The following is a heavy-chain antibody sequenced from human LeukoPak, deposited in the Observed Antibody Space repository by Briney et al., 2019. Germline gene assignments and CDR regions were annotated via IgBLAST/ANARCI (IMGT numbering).Heavy chain of an antibody. CDR1: GFTFGDYA. D-gene: IGHD5-12*01. V-gene: IGHV3-49*04. Sequence: GGSLRLSCTASGFTFGDYAMSWVRQAPGEGVEGVGFIRSKDYGGTTEYAASVKGRFTISRDDSNSIAYLQMNSLKTEDTAVYYCTRDYEVALDYWGQGTLVTVSS. CDR2: IRSKDYGGTT. J-gene: IGHJ4*02. CDR3: TRDYEVALDY.